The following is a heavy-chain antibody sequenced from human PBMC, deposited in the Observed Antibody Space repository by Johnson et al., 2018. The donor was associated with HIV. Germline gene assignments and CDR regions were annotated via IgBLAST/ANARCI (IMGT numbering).Heavy chain of an antibody. D-gene: IGHD2-8*02. CDR3: ARRSARSGGFDL. Sequence: VQLVESGGGLVKPGGSLRVSCAASGFTFSSNYMSWVRQAPGKGLEWVSVIYSVGDTYYPPSVKGRLTTSRENANNSLYLEMSSLRAGDTAVYYCARRSARSGGFDLWGQGTMVTVSS. J-gene: IGHJ3*01. CDR1: GFTFSSNY. V-gene: IGHV3-13*01. CDR2: IYSVGDT.